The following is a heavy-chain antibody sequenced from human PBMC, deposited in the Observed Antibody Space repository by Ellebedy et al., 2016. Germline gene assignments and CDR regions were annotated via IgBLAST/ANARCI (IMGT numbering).Heavy chain of an antibody. CDR1: GGSISSYY. CDR3: AREGADYGDYLDY. CDR2: IYYSGST. D-gene: IGHD4-17*01. Sequence: SETLSLXXTVSGGSISSYYWSWIRQPPGKGLEWIGYIYYSGSTNYNPSLKSRVTISVDTSKNQFSLKLSSVTAADTAVYYCAREGADYGDYLDYWGQGTLVTVSS. V-gene: IGHV4-59*01. J-gene: IGHJ4*02.